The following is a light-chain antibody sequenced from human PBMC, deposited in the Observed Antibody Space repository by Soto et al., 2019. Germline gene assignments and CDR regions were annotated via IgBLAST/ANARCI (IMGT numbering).Light chain of an antibody. V-gene: IGKV3-11*01. CDR1: QSVSSY. CDR2: DAS. Sequence: EIVLTQSPATLSLSPGERATLSCRASQSVSSYLAWYQQKPGQAPRLLIYDASTSATGIPARFSVSGSGTDFTLTISSLEPEDFAVYYCQQLSNWPRITFGQGTRLEI. J-gene: IGKJ5*01. CDR3: QQLSNWPRIT.